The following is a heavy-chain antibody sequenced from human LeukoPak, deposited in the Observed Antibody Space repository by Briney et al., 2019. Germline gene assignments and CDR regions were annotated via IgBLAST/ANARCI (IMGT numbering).Heavy chain of an antibody. J-gene: IGHJ4*02. CDR2: ISYDGSNK. CDR3: AKGYPYYCDY. V-gene: IGHV3-30*18. CDR1: GFSFSNYG. D-gene: IGHD1-1*01. Sequence: GGSLRLSCAASGFSFSNYGMHWVRQAPGKGLEWVAVISYDGSNKYYVDSVKGRFTISRDNSKNTLYLQMNSLRAEDTAVYYCAKGYPYYCDYWGQGTLVTVSS.